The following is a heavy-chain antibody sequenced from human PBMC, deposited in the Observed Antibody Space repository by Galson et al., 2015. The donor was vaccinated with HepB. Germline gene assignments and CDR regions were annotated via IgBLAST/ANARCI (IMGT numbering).Heavy chain of an antibody. CDR3: ARGGAGGYKGINAFDI. Sequence: SVTVSCKASGSTFTDYYLHWVRQAPGQGLEWMGWLNPNSGVTVYAQKFQGRVTMTRDTSISAAYMELSRLTSDDTAVYYCARGGAGGYKGINAFDIWGQGTMVTVSS. CDR1: GSTFTDYY. CDR2: LNPNSGVT. J-gene: IGHJ3*02. D-gene: IGHD1-1*01. V-gene: IGHV1-2*02.